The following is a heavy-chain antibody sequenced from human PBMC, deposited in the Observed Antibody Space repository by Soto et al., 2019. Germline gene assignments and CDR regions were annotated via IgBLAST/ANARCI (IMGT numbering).Heavy chain of an antibody. Sequence: SETLSLTCAVYGGSFSGYYWSWIRQPPGKGLEWIGEINHSGSTNYNPSLKSRVTISVDTSKNQFSLKLSSVTAADTAVYYCARGGESIAAAANNWFDPWGQGTLVTVSS. CDR3: ARGGESIAAAANNWFDP. CDR2: INHSGST. J-gene: IGHJ5*02. D-gene: IGHD6-13*01. V-gene: IGHV4-34*01. CDR1: GGSFSGYY.